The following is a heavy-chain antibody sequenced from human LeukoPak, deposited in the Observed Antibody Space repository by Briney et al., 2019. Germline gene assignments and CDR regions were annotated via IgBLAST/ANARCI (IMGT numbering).Heavy chain of an antibody. J-gene: IGHJ6*03. V-gene: IGHV3-21*01. D-gene: IGHD6-19*01. CDR2: ISSSSIYI. Sequence: GGSLRLSCAVPGFTFSSHSMNWVRQAPGKGLEWVSSISSSSIYIYYADSVKGRFTISRDNAENTLSLQMNSLRAEDTAVYYCARAHSSGWYNDYYYYMDVWGKGTTVTVSS. CDR1: GFTFSSHS. CDR3: ARAHSSGWYNDYYYYMDV.